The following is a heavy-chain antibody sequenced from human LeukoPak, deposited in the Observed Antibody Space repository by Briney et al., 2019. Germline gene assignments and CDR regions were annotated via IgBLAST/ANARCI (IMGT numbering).Heavy chain of an antibody. CDR1: GFTFISSA. V-gene: IGHV1-58*02. J-gene: IGHJ3*02. D-gene: IGHD1-26*01. CDR3: AAAGGSYSGWGFDI. Sequence: GTSVKVSCKASGFTFISSAMQWVRQARGQRLEWIGWIVVGSGKTNYAQKFQERVTITRDVSTSTAYMELSSLRSEDTAVYYCAAAGGSYSGWGFDIWGQGTVVTVSS. CDR2: IVVGSGKT.